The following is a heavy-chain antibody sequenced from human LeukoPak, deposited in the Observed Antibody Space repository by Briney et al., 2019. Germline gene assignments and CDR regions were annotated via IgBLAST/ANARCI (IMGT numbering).Heavy chain of an antibody. CDR1: GYTFTAYY. V-gene: IGHV1-2*02. J-gene: IGHJ5*02. CDR3: AKDRGGLAAGAVNP. CDR2: INPNIGDT. D-gene: IGHD1-26*01. Sequence: ASVKVSCKAAGYTFTAYYLHCVRQTPGQRLEWMGWINPNIGDTNYAQKFQGRVTLNRDTSILKAYMDLSRLTSDDTAVYFCAKDRGGLAAGAVNPWGQGTLVTVSS.